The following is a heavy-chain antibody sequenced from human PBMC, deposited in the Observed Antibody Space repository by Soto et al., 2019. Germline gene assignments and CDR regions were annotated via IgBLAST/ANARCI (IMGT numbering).Heavy chain of an antibody. CDR1: GFTFSSYA. J-gene: IGHJ6*02. D-gene: IGHD2-15*01. V-gene: IGHV3-30-3*01. CDR2: ISYDGSNK. Sequence: GGSLRLSCAASGFTFSSYAMHWVRQAPGKXLEWVAVISYDGSNKYYADSVKGRFTISRDNSKNTLYLQMNSLRAEDTAVYYCARDFYCSGGSCFHYGMDVWGQGTTVTVSS. CDR3: ARDFYCSGGSCFHYGMDV.